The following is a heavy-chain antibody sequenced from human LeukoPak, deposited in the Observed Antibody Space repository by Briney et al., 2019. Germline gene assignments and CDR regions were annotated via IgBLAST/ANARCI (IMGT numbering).Heavy chain of an antibody. CDR2: IWYDGSNK. D-gene: IGHD5-18*01. CDR1: GFTFSSYG. J-gene: IGHJ4*02. CDR3: AKDAAMVYFDY. Sequence: QPGRSLRLSCAASGFTFSSYGIHWVRQAPGKGLEWVAVIWYDGSNKYYADSVKGRFTISRDNSKNTLYLQMNSLRAEDTAVYYCAKDAAMVYFDYWGQGTLVTVSS. V-gene: IGHV3-33*06.